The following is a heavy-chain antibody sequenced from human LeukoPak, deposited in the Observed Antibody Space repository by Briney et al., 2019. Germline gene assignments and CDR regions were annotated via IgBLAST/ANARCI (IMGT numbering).Heavy chain of an antibody. D-gene: IGHD4-11*01. Sequence: SVKVSCKASGGTFSSYAISWVRQAPGQGLEWTGGIIPIFGTANYAQKFQGRVTVTTDESTSTAYMELSSLRSEDTAVYYCARDRGLQYPRRPYYYMDVWGKGTTVTVSS. CDR3: ARDRGLQYPRRPYYYMDV. V-gene: IGHV1-69*05. J-gene: IGHJ6*03. CDR1: GGTFSSYA. CDR2: IIPIFGTA.